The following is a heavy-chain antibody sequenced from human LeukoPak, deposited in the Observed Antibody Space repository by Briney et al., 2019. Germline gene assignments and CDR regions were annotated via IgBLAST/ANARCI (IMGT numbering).Heavy chain of an antibody. D-gene: IGHD3-10*01. CDR3: ARGLMVRGVIFDAFDI. V-gene: IGHV3-7*02. Sequence: PGGSLRLSCAASGFTFSSYWMSWVRQAPGKGLEWVANIKQDGSEKYYVDSVKGRFTISRDNSKNTLFLQLNSLRAEDTAVYYCARGLMVRGVIFDAFDIWGQGTMVTVSS. CDR2: IKQDGSEK. CDR1: GFTFSSYW. J-gene: IGHJ3*02.